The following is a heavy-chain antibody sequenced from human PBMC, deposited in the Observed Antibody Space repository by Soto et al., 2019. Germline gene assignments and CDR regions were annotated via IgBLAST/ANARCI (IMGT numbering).Heavy chain of an antibody. CDR1: GYIFTSYG. CDR2: VSTYNGNT. D-gene: IGHD6-19*01. V-gene: IGHV1-18*01. Sequence: QVQLVQSGAEVKKPGASVKVSCKASGYIFTSYGISWVRQAPGQGLEWVGRVSTYNGNTKYAQKLQGRVTMTTDTSAGIAYMELRSRRSDETAVHYCARDNGQWLVSAGGQGTLVTVSS. CDR3: ARDNGQWLVSA. J-gene: IGHJ1*01.